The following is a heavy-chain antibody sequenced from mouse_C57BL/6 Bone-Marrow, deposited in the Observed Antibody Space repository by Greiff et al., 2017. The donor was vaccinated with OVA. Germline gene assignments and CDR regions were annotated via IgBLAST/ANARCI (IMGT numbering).Heavy chain of an antibody. J-gene: IGHJ2*01. CDR1: GFTFSSYA. CDR3: ARDGRNRNY. V-gene: IGHV5-4*01. CDR2: ISDGGSYT. Sequence: EVMLVESGGGLVKPGGSLKLSCAASGFTFSSYAMSWVRQTPEKRLEWVATISDGGSYTYYPDNVKGRFTISRDNAKNNLYLQMSHLKSEDTAMYYCARDGRNRNYWGHGTTLTVSS.